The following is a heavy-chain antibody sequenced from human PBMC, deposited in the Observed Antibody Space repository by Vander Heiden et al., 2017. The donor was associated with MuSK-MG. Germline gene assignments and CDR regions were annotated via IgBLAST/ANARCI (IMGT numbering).Heavy chain of an antibody. Sequence: EVQLLESGGGLVQHGGSLRLSCAASGFTFSSYAMSWVRQAPGKGVGWVSAVSGSGGSTDYATSVKGRFTIARDNSKNTLYLQMNSLRAEDTAVYYCAKDTRIAVAGFDYWGQGTLVTVSS. CDR2: VSGSGGST. CDR3: AKDTRIAVAGFDY. D-gene: IGHD6-19*01. CDR1: GFTFSSYA. J-gene: IGHJ4*02. V-gene: IGHV3-23*01.